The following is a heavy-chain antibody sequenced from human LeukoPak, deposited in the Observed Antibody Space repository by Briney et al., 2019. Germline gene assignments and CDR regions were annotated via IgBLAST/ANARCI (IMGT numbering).Heavy chain of an antibody. CDR1: GFTFSSYA. CDR3: AKVFRAYGDYFSFDF. Sequence: GGSLRLSCAASGFTFSSYAMNWVRQAPGKGLEWVSSISGSGGSTYYADSVKGRFTISRDNSKNTLYLQMDSLRAEDTAIYYCAKVFRAYGDYFSFDFWGQGTLVTVSS. CDR2: ISGSGGST. D-gene: IGHD4-17*01. J-gene: IGHJ4*02. V-gene: IGHV3-23*01.